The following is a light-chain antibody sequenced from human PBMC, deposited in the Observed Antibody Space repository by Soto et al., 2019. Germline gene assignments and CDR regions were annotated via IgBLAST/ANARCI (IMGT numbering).Light chain of an antibody. CDR1: QGISSY. CDR2: AAS. V-gene: IGKV1-8*01. Sequence: AIRMTQSPSSLSASTGDRVTITCRASQGISSYLAWYQQKPGKAPKLLIYAASTLQSGVPSRFSGSGSWTDFTLTISCLQSEDFATYYCQQYYSFGTFGQGTKLEIK. J-gene: IGKJ2*01. CDR3: QQYYSFGT.